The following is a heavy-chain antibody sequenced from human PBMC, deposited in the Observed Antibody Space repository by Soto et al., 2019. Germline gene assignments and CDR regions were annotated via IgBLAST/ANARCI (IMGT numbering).Heavy chain of an antibody. J-gene: IGHJ6*02. CDR2: MYWDGDK. CDR3: AHKGGRGAAMDV. D-gene: IGHD2-15*01. Sequence: QITLKESGPTLVKPTQTLTVTCSFSGFSLSTSGVGVAWIRQPPGKALEWLALMYWDGDKRFSPFLKSRLTIIKDTFENQVVLTLRNMDPVDTGTYYCAHKGGRGAAMDVWGQGTTVTVSS. CDR1: GFSLSTSGVG. V-gene: IGHV2-5*02.